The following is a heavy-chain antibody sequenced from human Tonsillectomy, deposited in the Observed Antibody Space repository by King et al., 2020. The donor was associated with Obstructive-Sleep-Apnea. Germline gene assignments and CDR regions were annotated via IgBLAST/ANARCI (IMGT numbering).Heavy chain of an antibody. CDR3: AGTTYGDYALDY. Sequence: QLQESGPGLVKPSGTLSITCAVSGDSFSSSNWWTWDRQPPGKELQWIGEIYHSGTTNYNPSLKSRVTLSLDKSKNQFSLRLNFVTAADTAVYYCAGTTYGDYALDYWGQGTLVTVSS. D-gene: IGHD4-17*01. J-gene: IGHJ4*02. V-gene: IGHV4-4*02. CDR2: IYHSGTT. CDR1: GDSFSSSNW.